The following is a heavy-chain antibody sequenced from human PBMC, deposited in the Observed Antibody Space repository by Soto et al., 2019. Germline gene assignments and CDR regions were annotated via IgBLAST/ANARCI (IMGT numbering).Heavy chain of an antibody. Sequence: XGTLALTCAVYGGSFSGYYWSWIRQPPGKGLEWIGEINHSGSTNYNPSLKSRVTISVDTSKNQFSLKLSSVTAADTAVYYCARAEGRDTAMVPSNYWGQGTLVTVSS. CDR3: ARAEGRDTAMVPSNY. CDR2: INHSGST. J-gene: IGHJ4*02. V-gene: IGHV4-34*01. CDR1: GGSFSGYY. D-gene: IGHD5-18*01.